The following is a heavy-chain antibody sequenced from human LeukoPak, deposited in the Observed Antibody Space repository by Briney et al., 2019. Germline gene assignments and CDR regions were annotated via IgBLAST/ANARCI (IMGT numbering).Heavy chain of an antibody. D-gene: IGHD3-3*01. CDR1: GFTFSSYG. Sequence: PGGSLRLSCAASGFTFSSYGMHWVRQAPGKGLEWVSSISSSSSYIYYADSVKGRFTISRDNAKNSLYLQMNSLRAEDTAVYYCARDGWIGVSPGYYFDYWGQGTLVTVSS. CDR2: ISSSSSYI. J-gene: IGHJ4*02. V-gene: IGHV3-21*01. CDR3: ARDGWIGVSPGYYFDY.